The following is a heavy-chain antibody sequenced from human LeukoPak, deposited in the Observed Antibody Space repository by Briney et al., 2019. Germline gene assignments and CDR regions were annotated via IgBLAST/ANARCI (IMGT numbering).Heavy chain of an antibody. J-gene: IGHJ4*01. V-gene: IGHV1-2*06. CDR3: ARDLGDGYRSVWHKYFDY. D-gene: IGHD5-24*01. Sequence: GASVKVSCKASGYTFSGYYLHLVRQAPGQGLEWMGHIDPNSGGTKYAQKFQGRVTMTRDTSTTSAYMELSSLIFDDTAVYYCARDLGDGYRSVWHKYFDYWGHGTLVTVSS. CDR2: IDPNSGGT. CDR1: GYTFSGYY.